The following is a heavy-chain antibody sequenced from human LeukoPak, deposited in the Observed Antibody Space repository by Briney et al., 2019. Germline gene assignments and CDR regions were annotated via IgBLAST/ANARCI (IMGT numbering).Heavy chain of an antibody. Sequence: GGSLRLSCAASGFTFSSYGMHWVRQAPGKGLEWVAVITYDGSNKYYADSVKGRFTISRDNSKNTLYLQMNSLRAEDTAVYYCAKGHGRLLWFGELLSEVYFDYWGQGTGVSVSS. CDR1: GFTFSSYG. D-gene: IGHD3-10*01. CDR3: AKGHGRLLWFGELLSEVYFDY. V-gene: IGHV3-30*18. CDR2: ITYDGSNK. J-gene: IGHJ4*02.